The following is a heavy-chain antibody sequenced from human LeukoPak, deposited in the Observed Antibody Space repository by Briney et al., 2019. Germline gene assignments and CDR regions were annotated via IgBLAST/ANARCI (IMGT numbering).Heavy chain of an antibody. D-gene: IGHD1-26*01. J-gene: IGHJ4*02. V-gene: IGHV6-1*01. CDR1: GDSVSNNSAA. CDR3: ARVVGGRGYFDY. CDR2: TYYRSKWYN. Sequence: SQTLSLTCVISGDSVSNNSAAWNWIRQSPSRGLEWLGRTYYRSKWYNDYAVSVKGRIIINPDTPKNQFSLQLNSMTPEDTAVYYCARVVGGRGYFDYWGQGTLVTVSS.